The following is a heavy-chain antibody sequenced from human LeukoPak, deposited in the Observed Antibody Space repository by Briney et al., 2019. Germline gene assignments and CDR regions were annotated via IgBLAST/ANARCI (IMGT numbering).Heavy chain of an antibody. J-gene: IGHJ4*02. CDR1: GFTFNTHG. V-gene: IGHV3-23*01. CDR3: ARDGGYSYGSPSYYFDY. CDR2: ISGNGDYT. Sequence: PGGSLRLSCAASGFTFNTHGMTWVRQAPGKELEWVSLISGNGDYTYYADSVKGRFTISRDNSKNTLYLQMGSLRAEDMAVYYCARDGGYSYGSPSYYFDYWGQGTLVTVSS. D-gene: IGHD5-18*01.